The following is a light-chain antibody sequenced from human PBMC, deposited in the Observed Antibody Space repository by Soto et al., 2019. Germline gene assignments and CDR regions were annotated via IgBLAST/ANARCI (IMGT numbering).Light chain of an antibody. Sequence: DIQMTQSPSTLSGSVGDRVTITCRASQTISSWLAWYQQKPGKAPKLLIYKASTLNSGVPSRFSGSGSGTEFTLTISSLQPDDFATYYCQHYNSSSEAFGQGTKVDI. V-gene: IGKV1-5*03. CDR1: QTISSW. J-gene: IGKJ1*01. CDR3: QHYNSSSEA. CDR2: KAS.